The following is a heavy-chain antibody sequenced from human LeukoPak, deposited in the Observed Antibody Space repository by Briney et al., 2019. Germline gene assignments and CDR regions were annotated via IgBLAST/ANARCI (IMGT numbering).Heavy chain of an antibody. J-gene: IGHJ4*02. CDR3: VRGRGWVDY. CDR1: GFTLTDYW. D-gene: IGHD3-10*01. Sequence: PGGSLRLSCAASGFTLTDYWMTWVRQAPGKGLEWVANIQQDASQKYNVDSVKGRFTISRDNAKKSLCLQMNSLRVEDTAVYYCVRGRGWVDYWGEGTLVTLSS. CDR2: IQQDASQK. V-gene: IGHV3-7*01.